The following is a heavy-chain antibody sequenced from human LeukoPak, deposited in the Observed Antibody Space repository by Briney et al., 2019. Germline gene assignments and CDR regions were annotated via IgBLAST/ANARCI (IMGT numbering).Heavy chain of an antibody. J-gene: IGHJ4*02. Sequence: GGSLRLSCAASGFTFSDYYMTWFRQAPGKGLEWVSYISSSGVTIYHADSVKGRFTISRDNAKNSLYLQMNSLRAEDTAVYYCARASYFDRSGFYFDYWGQGTLVTVSS. CDR2: ISSSGVTI. D-gene: IGHD3-9*01. CDR3: ARASYFDRSGFYFDY. V-gene: IGHV3-11*01. CDR1: GFTFSDYY.